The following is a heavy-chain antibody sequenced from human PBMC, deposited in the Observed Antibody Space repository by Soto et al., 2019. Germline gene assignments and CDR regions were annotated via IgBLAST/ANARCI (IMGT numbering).Heavy chain of an antibody. CDR2: INRSGNI. J-gene: IGHJ4*02. Sequence: SETLSLTCTVSGGSISSRSNYWGWIRQPPGKGLEWIGSINRSGNIYYNPSLKSRVTISVDKPRNQFSLKLSSVTAADTALYYCAAPYSGRPYRLAYWAQGTLVTVSS. CDR1: GGSISSRSNY. V-gene: IGHV4-39*01. D-gene: IGHD1-26*01. CDR3: AAPYSGRPYRLAY.